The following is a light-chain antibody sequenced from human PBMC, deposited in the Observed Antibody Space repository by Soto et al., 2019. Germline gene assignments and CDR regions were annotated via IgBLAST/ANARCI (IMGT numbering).Light chain of an antibody. CDR2: AAS. CDR3: QQSYDTPIT. Sequence: DIQMTQSPSSLSASVGDRVTITCRASQRITTYLNWYQQKPGQAPNLLIYAASSLQSGVPSRFSGSGSGTDFTLTIASLQPEDFATYYCQQSYDTPITFAQGTRLEI. J-gene: IGKJ5*01. V-gene: IGKV1-39*01. CDR1: QRITTY.